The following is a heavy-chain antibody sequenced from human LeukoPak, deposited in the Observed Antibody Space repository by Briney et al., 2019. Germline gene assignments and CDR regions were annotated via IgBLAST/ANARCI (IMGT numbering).Heavy chain of an antibody. CDR3: ARPRAPYYYDSSAPGAFDI. D-gene: IGHD3-22*01. CDR1: GFTFSSYA. J-gene: IGHJ3*02. CDR2: VSDSGSST. V-gene: IGHV3-23*01. Sequence: PGGSLRLSCAASGFTFSSYAMSWVRQAPGKGLEWVSAVSDSGSSTYYADSVKGRFTISRDNSKNTLYLQMNSLRDEDTAVYYCARPRAPYYYDSSAPGAFDIWGQGTMVTVSS.